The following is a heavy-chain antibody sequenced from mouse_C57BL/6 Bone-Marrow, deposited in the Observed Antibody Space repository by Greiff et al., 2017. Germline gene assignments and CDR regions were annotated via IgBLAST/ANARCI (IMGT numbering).Heavy chain of an antibody. CDR2: IDPENGDT. CDR1: GFNIKDDY. CDR3: TTVVHY. V-gene: IGHV14-4*01. J-gene: IGHJ2*01. D-gene: IGHD1-1*01. Sequence: VQLQQSGAELVRPGASVKLSCTASGFNIKDDYMHWVKQRPEQGLEWIGWIDPENGDTEYAPKFQGKATITADTSTNTAYLQLSSLTSEDTAVYYCTTVVHYWGQGTTLTVAS.